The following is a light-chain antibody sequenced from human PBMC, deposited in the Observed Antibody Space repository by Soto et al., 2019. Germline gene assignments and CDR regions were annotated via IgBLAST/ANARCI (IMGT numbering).Light chain of an antibody. Sequence: DIQMTQSPSTLSASVGDRVTITCRASQSLSSWLAWYQQKPGKAPKLLIYYVSSLESGVPSRFSGSGSGTEFTLTISSLQPDDFATYYCQQYNTYSRTFXQGTKVDIK. V-gene: IGKV1-5*01. CDR3: QQYNTYSRT. J-gene: IGKJ1*01. CDR1: QSLSSW. CDR2: YVS.